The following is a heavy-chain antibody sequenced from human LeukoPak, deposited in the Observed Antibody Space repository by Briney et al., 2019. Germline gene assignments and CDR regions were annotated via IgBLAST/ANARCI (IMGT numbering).Heavy chain of an antibody. J-gene: IGHJ4*02. D-gene: IGHD3-22*01. CDR1: GFTFSNYA. CDR3: AHSGDSSGYYYDY. CDR2: IGGSADNT. V-gene: IGHV3-23*01. Sequence: GGSLRLSCAVSGFTFSNYAMNWVRQAPGKGLEWVSVIGGSADNTYYADSVKGRFTISRDNSKNTLYLQMNSLRAEDTAVYYCAHSGDSSGYYYDYWGQGTLVTVSS.